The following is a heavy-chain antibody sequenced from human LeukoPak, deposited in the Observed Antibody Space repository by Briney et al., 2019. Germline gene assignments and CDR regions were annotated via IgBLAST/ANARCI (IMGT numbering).Heavy chain of an antibody. CDR2: IIPIFGTA. V-gene: IGHV1-69*13. D-gene: IGHD3-22*01. CDR3: AREALNSYYYDTSLNRFDP. Sequence: GASVKVSCKASGGTFSSYAISWVRQAPGQGLEWMGGIIPIFGTANYAQKFQGRVTITADESTSTAYMELSSLRSEDTAVYYCAREALNSYYYDTSLNRFDPWGQGTLVTVSS. J-gene: IGHJ5*02. CDR1: GGTFSSYA.